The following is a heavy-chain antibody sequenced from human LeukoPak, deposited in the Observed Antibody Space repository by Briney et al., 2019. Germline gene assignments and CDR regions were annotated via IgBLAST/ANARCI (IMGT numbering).Heavy chain of an antibody. Sequence: NPGGSLRLSCAASGLTFSYYWMHWVRQAPGKGLEWVSSISSSSSYIYYADSVKGRFTISRDNAKNSLYLQMNNLRAEDTAVYYCARGSVITMVRGVIAPFDYWGQGTLVTVSS. CDR3: ARGSVITMVRGVIAPFDY. CDR1: GLTFSYYW. D-gene: IGHD3-10*01. CDR2: ISSSSSYI. V-gene: IGHV3-21*01. J-gene: IGHJ4*02.